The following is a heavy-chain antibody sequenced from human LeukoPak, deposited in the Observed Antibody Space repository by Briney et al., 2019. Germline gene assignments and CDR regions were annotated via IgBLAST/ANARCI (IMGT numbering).Heavy chain of an antibody. V-gene: IGHV3-48*02. CDR1: GFTFTSYS. J-gene: IGHJ4*02. Sequence: GGSLRLSCAASGFTFTSYSMNWVRQAPGKGLEWVSYIRSSSNTIYYADSVKGRFTISRDNAKNSLYLQMNSLRDEDTAVYYCARNRLYCSSTSCYASPPDYWGQGTLVTVSS. CDR2: IRSSSNTI. D-gene: IGHD2-2*01. CDR3: ARNRLYCSSTSCYASPPDY.